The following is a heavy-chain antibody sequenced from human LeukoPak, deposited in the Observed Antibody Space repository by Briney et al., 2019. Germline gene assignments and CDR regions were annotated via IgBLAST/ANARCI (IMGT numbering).Heavy chain of an antibody. CDR2: IILIFGTA. J-gene: IGHJ4*02. Sequence: SVKVSXKASGGTFSSYAISWVRQAPGQGLEWMGRIILIFGTANYAQKFQGRVTITTDESTSTAYMELSSLRSEDTAVYYCARERGYSYGYPDYWGQGTLVTVSS. CDR3: ARERGYSYGYPDY. D-gene: IGHD5-18*01. V-gene: IGHV1-69*05. CDR1: GGTFSSYA.